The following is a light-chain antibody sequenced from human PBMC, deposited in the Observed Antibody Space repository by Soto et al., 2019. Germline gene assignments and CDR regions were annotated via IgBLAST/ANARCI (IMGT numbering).Light chain of an antibody. CDR3: HQYNNCPLT. Sequence: EIVMTQSPATLSVSPGERATLSCRASQSVSSNLAWYQQKPGQAPRLIVFGASTRATGIPDRFSGSGSGTLFTLTVSSLQSEDLAVDYCHQYNNCPLTFGGGTKVEIK. V-gene: IGKV3-15*01. J-gene: IGKJ4*01. CDR2: GAS. CDR1: QSVSSN.